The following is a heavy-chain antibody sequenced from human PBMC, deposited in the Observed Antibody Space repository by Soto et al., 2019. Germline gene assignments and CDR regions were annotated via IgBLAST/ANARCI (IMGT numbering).Heavy chain of an antibody. CDR1: GFSFSNYA. J-gene: IGHJ4*02. D-gene: IGHD3-10*01. V-gene: IGHV3-64*01. CDR3: VRGSEEWFGEFWI. Sequence: EEHLVESGGGLVQPGGSLRLSCAASGFSFSNYAMHWVRQPPGKELEYVSSSGRDGQSTQYANSVRARFTISRDNSKSTLYLQMDSLTTEDMAVYYCVRGSEEWFGEFWIWGQGAQVTVSS. CDR2: SGRDGQST.